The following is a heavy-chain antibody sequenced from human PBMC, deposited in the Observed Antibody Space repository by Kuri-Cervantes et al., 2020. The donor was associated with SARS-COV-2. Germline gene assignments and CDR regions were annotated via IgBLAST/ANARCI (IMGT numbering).Heavy chain of an antibody. Sequence: SETLSLTCAVYGGSFSGYYWSWIRQPPGKGLEWIGEINHSGSTNYNPSLKSRVTISVDTSKNQFSLKLSSVTAADTAVYYCARPGIVGASSYFDYWGQGTLVTVSS. D-gene: IGHD1-26*01. J-gene: IGHJ4*02. CDR2: INHSGST. CDR3: ARPGIVGASSYFDY. CDR1: GGSFSGYY. V-gene: IGHV4-34*01.